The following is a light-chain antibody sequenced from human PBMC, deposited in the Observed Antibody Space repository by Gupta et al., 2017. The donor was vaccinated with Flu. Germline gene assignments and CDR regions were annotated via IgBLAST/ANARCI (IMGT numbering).Light chain of an antibody. CDR3: QQYYTART. CDR1: QSVLYSSNNRNY. V-gene: IGKV4-1*01. CDR2: WAS. Sequence: DIVMTPSPDSLAVSLGERATINCKSSQSVLYSSNNRNYLAWYQQKPGQSPKLLIYWASTRESGVPDRFSGSGSGTDFTLTISSLQAEDVAVYYCQQYYTARTFGPGTKVDVK. J-gene: IGKJ3*01.